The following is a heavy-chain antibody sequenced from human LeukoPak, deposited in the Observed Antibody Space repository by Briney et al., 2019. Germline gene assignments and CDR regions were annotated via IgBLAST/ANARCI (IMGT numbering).Heavy chain of an antibody. CDR3: AKSRNSRNWFDP. CDR1: GGSISNFY. Sequence: SETLSLTCTVSGGSISNFYWSWIRQPPGKALEWIGYIYYTGSTDYNPSLKSRVTISVDTSKNQFSLKLSSVTAADTAVYYCAKSRNSRNWFDPWGQGTLVTVSS. V-gene: IGHV4-59*08. J-gene: IGHJ5*02. CDR2: IYYTGST. D-gene: IGHD2/OR15-2a*01.